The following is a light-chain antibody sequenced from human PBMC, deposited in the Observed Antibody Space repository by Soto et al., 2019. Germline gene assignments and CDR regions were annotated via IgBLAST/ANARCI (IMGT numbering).Light chain of an antibody. CDR1: SSDVGNYNL. J-gene: IGLJ1*01. CDR2: EVS. V-gene: IGLV2-23*02. Sequence: QSVLTQPASVSGSPGQSITISCTGTSSDVGNYNLVSWYQQHPGKAPKLMIYEVSKRPSGVSNRFSGSKSGNTASLTISGLQAEDEADYYCCSYAGSSTYVFGTGTQLTVL. CDR3: CSYAGSSTYV.